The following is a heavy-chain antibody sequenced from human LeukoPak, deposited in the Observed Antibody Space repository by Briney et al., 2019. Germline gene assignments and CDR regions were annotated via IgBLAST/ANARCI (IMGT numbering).Heavy chain of an antibody. Sequence: PGGSLRLSCAASGFTFSDYWMHWVRQAPGKGLEWVSGINWNGGSTGYADSVKGRFTISRDNAKNSLYLQMSSLRAEDTALYYCARDLDDLSFYYYMDVWGKGTTVTVSS. CDR1: GFTFSDYW. CDR3: ARDLDDLSFYYYMDV. J-gene: IGHJ6*03. D-gene: IGHD1-1*01. V-gene: IGHV3-20*04. CDR2: INWNGGST.